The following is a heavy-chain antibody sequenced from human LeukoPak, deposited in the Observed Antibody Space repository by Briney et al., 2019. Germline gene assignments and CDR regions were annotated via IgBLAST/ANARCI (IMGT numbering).Heavy chain of an antibody. J-gene: IGHJ4*02. Sequence: VASVKVPCKASGYTFTGYYMHWVRQAPGQGLEWMGWFNPDSGGTHYAQKFQGRVTMTRDTSISTAYMELNRLRSDDTAVYYCARQQQLLDYWGQGTLVTVSS. CDR1: GYTFTGYY. V-gene: IGHV1-2*02. CDR2: FNPDSGGT. CDR3: ARQQQLLDY. D-gene: IGHD6-13*01.